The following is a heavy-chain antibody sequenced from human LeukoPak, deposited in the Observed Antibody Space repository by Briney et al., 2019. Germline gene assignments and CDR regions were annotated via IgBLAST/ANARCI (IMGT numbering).Heavy chain of an antibody. D-gene: IGHD5-24*01. J-gene: IGHJ4*02. CDR3: ARGRSLKLRRDGYNYYFDY. Sequence: PSQTLSLNCTVSGGSISSGGYYWSWIRQHPGKGLEWIGYIYYSGSTYYNPSLKSRVTISVDTSKNQFSLKLSSVTAADTAVYYCARGRSLKLRRDGYNYYFDYWGQGTLVTVSS. CDR2: IYYSGST. CDR1: GGSISSGGYY. V-gene: IGHV4-31*03.